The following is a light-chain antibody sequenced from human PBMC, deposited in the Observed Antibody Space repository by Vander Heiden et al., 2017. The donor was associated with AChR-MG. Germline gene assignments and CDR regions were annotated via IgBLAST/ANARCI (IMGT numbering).Light chain of an antibody. CDR2: KDS. CDR3: YSAADNKYV. Sequence: SYELTQPSSVSVSPGQTARITCSGDVLAKKYARWFQQKPGQAPVLVIYKDSERPSGIPERFPGSSSGTTVTLTISGAQVEDEADYYCYSAADNKYVFGAGTRVTVL. V-gene: IGLV3-27*01. CDR1: VLAKKY. J-gene: IGLJ1*01.